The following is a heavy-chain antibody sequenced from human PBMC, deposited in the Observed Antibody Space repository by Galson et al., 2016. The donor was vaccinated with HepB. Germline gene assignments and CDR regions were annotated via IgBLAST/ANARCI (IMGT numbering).Heavy chain of an antibody. CDR1: GFTFDKYG. CDR3: AIDSSQWHDLLFGN. J-gene: IGHJ4*02. D-gene: IGHD6-19*01. V-gene: IGHV3-23*01. Sequence: CAASGFTFDKYGMTWFRQAPGQGLEWVSTICGRCGDMDYADSVKGRFTISRDDSKNTLYLHMNSLGVEDTAIYYCAIDSSQWHDLLFGNWAQGTLVTVSA. CDR2: ICGRCGDM.